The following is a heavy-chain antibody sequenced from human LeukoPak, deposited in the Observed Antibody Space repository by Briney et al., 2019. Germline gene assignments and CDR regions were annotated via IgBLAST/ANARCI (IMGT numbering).Heavy chain of an antibody. J-gene: IGHJ5*02. D-gene: IGHD3-3*01. CDR3: ARDGFLPGP. Sequence: GGSLRLSCAASGFTFSSYGMHWVRQAPGKGLEWVAVIWYDGSNKYYADSVKGRFTISRDNAKNSLYLQMNSLRDEDTAVYYCARDGFLPGPWGQGTLVTVSS. V-gene: IGHV3-33*01. CDR2: IWYDGSNK. CDR1: GFTFSSYG.